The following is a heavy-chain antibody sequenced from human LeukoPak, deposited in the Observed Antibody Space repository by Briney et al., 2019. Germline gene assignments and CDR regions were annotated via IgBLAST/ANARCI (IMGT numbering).Heavy chain of an antibody. CDR1: GFTFSSYA. CDR3: AKNVMYSSSAVDY. V-gene: IGHV3-23*01. D-gene: IGHD6-6*01. J-gene: IGHJ4*02. CDR2: INLGGVNT. Sequence: PGGALSLSFAASGFTFSSYAMSWVRPAPGKGREWVSAINLGGVNTYYSDSVKGRFTVSRVNSKNTLYLQMNSLRVEDTAVYYCAKNVMYSSSAVDYWGQGTLVTVSS.